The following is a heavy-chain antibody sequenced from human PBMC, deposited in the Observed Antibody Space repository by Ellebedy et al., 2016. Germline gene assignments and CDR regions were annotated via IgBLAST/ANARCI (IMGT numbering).Heavy chain of an antibody. Sequence: GESLKISXAASGFTFNSYGMHWVRQAPGKGLEWVAVISYDGSNKYYAESVKGRFTISRDNSNNTLYLQMNSLRAEDTAVYYCAGGSGRDVDYWGQGTLVTVSS. V-gene: IGHV3-30-3*01. D-gene: IGHD3-10*01. CDR1: GFTFNSYG. J-gene: IGHJ4*02. CDR2: ISYDGSNK. CDR3: AGGSGRDVDY.